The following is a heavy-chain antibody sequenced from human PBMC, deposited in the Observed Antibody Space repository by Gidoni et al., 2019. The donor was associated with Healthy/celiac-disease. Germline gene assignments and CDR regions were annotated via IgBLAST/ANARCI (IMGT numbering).Heavy chain of an antibody. V-gene: IGHV3-66*02. J-gene: IGHJ4*02. D-gene: IGHD3-9*01. Sequence: EVQLVESGGGLVQPGGSLRLSCAASGFTVSSNYMSWVRQAPGKGLEWVSVIYSGGSTYYADSVNGRFTISRDNSKNTLYLQMNSLRAEDTAVYYCARDQYDILTGYPKYYFDYWGQGTLVTVST. CDR1: GFTVSSNY. CDR2: IYSGGST. CDR3: ARDQYDILTGYPKYYFDY.